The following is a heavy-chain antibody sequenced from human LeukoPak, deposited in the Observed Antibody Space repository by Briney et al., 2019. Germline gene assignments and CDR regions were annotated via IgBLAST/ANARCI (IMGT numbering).Heavy chain of an antibody. J-gene: IGHJ2*01. CDR1: GGSFSGYY. V-gene: IGHV4-34*01. CDR3: ARGRTRYCSGGSCYSLRYFDL. D-gene: IGHD2-15*01. CDR2: INHSGST. Sequence: SETLSLTCAVYGGSFSGYYWSWIRQPPGKGLEWIGEINHSGSTNYNPSLKSRVTISVDTSKNPFSLKLSSVTAADTAVYYCARGRTRYCSGGSCYSLRYFDLWGRGTLVTVSS.